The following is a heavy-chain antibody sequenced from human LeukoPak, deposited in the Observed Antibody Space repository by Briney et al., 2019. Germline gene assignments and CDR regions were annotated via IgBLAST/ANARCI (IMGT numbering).Heavy chain of an antibody. CDR2: NNPSGGST. Sequence: GASVKVSCKASGYTFTSYYMHWVRQAPGQGLEWMGINNPSGGSTSYAQKFQGRVTMTRDTSASTAYMELSSLRSEDTAVYYCARARAGWLQELFDYWGQGTLVTVSS. J-gene: IGHJ4*02. CDR3: ARARAGWLQELFDY. CDR1: GYTFTSYY. D-gene: IGHD5-24*01. V-gene: IGHV1-46*01.